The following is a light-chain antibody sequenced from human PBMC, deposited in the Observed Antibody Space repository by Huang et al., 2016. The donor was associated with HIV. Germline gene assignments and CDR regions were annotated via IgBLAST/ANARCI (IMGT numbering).Light chain of an antibody. J-gene: IGKJ1*01. Sequence: EIAVTQSPASLSVSLGERGIITCMSSQSVWSTANNKNYLACYQQKSGQSPRLLIYWASTRESGVPDRFRGSGSATQITLTISNLQAEDLALYFCQKYYTAPGFGQGTYVEI. CDR3: QKYYTAPG. CDR2: WAS. CDR1: QSVWSTANNKNY. V-gene: IGKV4-1*01.